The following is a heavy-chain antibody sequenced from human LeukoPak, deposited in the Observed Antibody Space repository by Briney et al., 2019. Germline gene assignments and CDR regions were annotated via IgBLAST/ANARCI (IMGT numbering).Heavy chain of an antibody. CDR2: ISYSGTT. D-gene: IGHD2-21*02. V-gene: IGHV4-39*01. CDR1: GGFVSSSSFF. Sequence: SETLSLTCTVSGGFVSSSSFFWGWIRQPPGKGLEWIGSISYSGTTHYNPSLKSRITISLATSKNQFSLKLSSVTAADTAVYYCARYCGGDCYYYYYGMDVWGQGTTVTVSS. CDR3: ARYCGGDCYYYYYGMDV. J-gene: IGHJ6*02.